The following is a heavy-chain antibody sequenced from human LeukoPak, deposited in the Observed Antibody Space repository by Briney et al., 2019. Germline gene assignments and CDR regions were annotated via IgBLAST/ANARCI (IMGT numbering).Heavy chain of an antibody. Sequence: GSLRLSCAASGFTVSSNYMSWVRQAPGKGLEWVANIKQDGSEKYYVDSVKGRFTISRDNAKYSLYLQMNSLRAEDTAVYYCARDEYSGYEWNYWGQGTLVTVSS. CDR2: IKQDGSEK. V-gene: IGHV3-7*01. CDR3: ARDEYSGYEWNY. D-gene: IGHD5-12*01. CDR1: GFTVSSNY. J-gene: IGHJ4*02.